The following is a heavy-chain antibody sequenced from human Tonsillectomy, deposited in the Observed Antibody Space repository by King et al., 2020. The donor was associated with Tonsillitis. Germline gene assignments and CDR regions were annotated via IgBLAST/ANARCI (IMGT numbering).Heavy chain of an antibody. CDR3: ARGGPLSNIFDI. CDR2: IIPVFGTA. CDR1: GGTFSSYA. D-gene: IGHD1/OR15-1a*01. J-gene: IGHJ3*02. V-gene: IGHV1-69*01. Sequence: QLVQSGAELKKPGSSVKVSCKASGGTFSSYAISWVRQAPGQRLECMGGIIPVFGTANYAQKFQGRVTITADESTSTAYMELSSLRSEDTAVYYCARGGPLSNIFDIWGQGTMVTVSS.